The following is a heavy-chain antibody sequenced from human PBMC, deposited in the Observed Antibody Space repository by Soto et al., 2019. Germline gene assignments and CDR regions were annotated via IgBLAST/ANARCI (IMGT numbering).Heavy chain of an antibody. D-gene: IGHD2-2*01. CDR2: ISSSSSYI. J-gene: IGHJ6*03. CDR3: ARDPGGDIVVVDYYYYMDV. CDR1: GFTFSSYS. V-gene: IGHV3-21*01. Sequence: GGSLRLSCAASGFTFSSYSMNWVRQAPGKGLEWVSSISSSSSYIYYADSVKGRFTISRDNAKNSLYLQMNSLRAEDTAVYYCARDPGGDIVVVDYYYYMDVWGKGTTVTVSS.